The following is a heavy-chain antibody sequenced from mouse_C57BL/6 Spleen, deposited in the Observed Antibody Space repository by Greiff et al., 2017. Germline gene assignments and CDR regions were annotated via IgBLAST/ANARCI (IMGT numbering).Heavy chain of an antibody. CDR2: LYPGDGDT. J-gene: IGHJ4*01. CDR1: GYAFSSSW. CDR3: ARAPLTGTDAMDY. Sequence: QVQLQQSGPELVKPGASVKISCKASGYAFSSSWLNWVKQRPGKGLEWIGRLYPGDGDTNYNGKFKGQATLTADKSSSTAYMQLSSLTSEDSAVYFGARAPLTGTDAMDYWGQGTSVTGSS. D-gene: IGHD4-1*01. V-gene: IGHV1-82*01.